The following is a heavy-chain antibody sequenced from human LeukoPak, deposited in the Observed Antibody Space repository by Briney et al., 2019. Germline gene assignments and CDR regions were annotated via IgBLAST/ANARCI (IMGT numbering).Heavy chain of an antibody. J-gene: IGHJ4*02. CDR3: ARMPSYSSSHGGVDY. V-gene: IGHV4-59*01. D-gene: IGHD6-13*01. CDR2: IYYSGST. CDR1: GGSISSYY. Sequence: PSETLSLTCTVSGGSISSYYWSWIRQPPGKGLEWIGYIYYSGSTNYNPSLKSRVTMSVDTSKNQFSLKLSSVTAADTAVYYCARMPSYSSSHGGVDYWGQGTLVTVST.